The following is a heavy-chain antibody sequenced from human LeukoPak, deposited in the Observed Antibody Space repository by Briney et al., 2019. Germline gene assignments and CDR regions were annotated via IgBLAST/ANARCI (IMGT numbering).Heavy chain of an antibody. CDR1: GYTFTSYD. CDR3: ARDQIAAAGTHIDY. V-gene: IGHV1-8*03. J-gene: IGHJ4*02. CDR2: MNPNSGNT. Sequence: GASVKVSCKASGYTFTSYDINWVRQATGQGLEWMGWMNPNSGNTGYAQKFQGRVTITRNTSISTAYMELSSLRSEDTAVYYCARDQIAAAGTHIDYWGQGTLVTVSS. D-gene: IGHD6-13*01.